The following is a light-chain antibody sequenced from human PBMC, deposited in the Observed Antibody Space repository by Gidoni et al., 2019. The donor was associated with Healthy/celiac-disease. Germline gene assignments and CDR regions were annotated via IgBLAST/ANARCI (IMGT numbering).Light chain of an antibody. CDR1: SSDVGSYNL. V-gene: IGLV2-23*01. CDR2: EGS. J-gene: IGLJ1*01. CDR3: CSYAGSSTYV. Sequence: QSALTQPASLSGSPGQSITLSCTGTSSDVGSYNLVSWYQQHPGKAPKLMIYEGSKRPSGVSNRFSGSKSGNTASLTISGLQAEDEADYYCCSYAGSSTYVFGTGTKVTVL.